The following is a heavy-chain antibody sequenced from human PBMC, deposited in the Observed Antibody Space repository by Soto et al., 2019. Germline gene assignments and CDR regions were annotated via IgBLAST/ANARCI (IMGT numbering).Heavy chain of an antibody. CDR2: ISAFNDYT. V-gene: IGHV1-18*01. CDR1: GYTFNKYG. D-gene: IGHD6-13*01. CDR3: ARGRGVVIPAGTPDAFDV. Sequence: QAQLVQSGGEVKRPGASVKVSCKASGYTFNKYGFNWVRQAPGQGLEWMGRISAFNDYTNLAQKFQGRITLTTDASTNTAYMELQILRSEDTAMYYCARGRGVVIPAGTPDAFDVWGQGTMVTVSS. J-gene: IGHJ3*01.